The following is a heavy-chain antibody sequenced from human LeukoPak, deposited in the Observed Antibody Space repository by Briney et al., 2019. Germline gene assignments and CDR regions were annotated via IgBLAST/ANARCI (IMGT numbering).Heavy chain of an antibody. CDR3: TRRGGYGDFDY. Sequence: PGGSLRLSCAASGFTFSGSAMHWVRQASGKGLEWVGRIRSKANSYATAYAASVKGRFTISRDDSKNTAYLQMNSLKTEDTAVYYCTRRGGYGDFDYWGQGTLVTVSS. V-gene: IGHV3-73*01. D-gene: IGHD4-17*01. CDR2: IRSKANSYAT. J-gene: IGHJ4*02. CDR1: GFTFSGSA.